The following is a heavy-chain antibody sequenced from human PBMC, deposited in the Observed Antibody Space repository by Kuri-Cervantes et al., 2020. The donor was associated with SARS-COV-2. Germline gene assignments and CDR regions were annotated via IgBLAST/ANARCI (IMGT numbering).Heavy chain of an antibody. Sequence: GESLKISCAASGFTFSSYEMNWVRQAPGKGLEWVSSISSSSSYIYYADSVKGRFTISRDNAKNSLYLQMNSLRAEDTAVYYCARVVIPAALDYWGQGTLVTVSS. J-gene: IGHJ4*02. V-gene: IGHV3-21*01. D-gene: IGHD2-2*01. CDR2: ISSSSSYI. CDR1: GFTFSSYE. CDR3: ARVVIPAALDY.